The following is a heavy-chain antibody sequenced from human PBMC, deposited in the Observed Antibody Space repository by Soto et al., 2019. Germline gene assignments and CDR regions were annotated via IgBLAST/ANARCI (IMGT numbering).Heavy chain of an antibody. CDR1: GGSFSGYY. J-gene: IGHJ4*02. Sequence: PSETLSLTCAVYGGSFSGYYWSWIRQPPGKGLEWIGEINHSGSTNYNPSLKSRVTISVDTSKNQFSLKLSSVTAADTAVYYCARASKWRGSSSWCLDYWGRGTLVTVSS. D-gene: IGHD6-13*01. V-gene: IGHV4-34*01. CDR2: INHSGST. CDR3: ARASKWRGSSSWCLDY.